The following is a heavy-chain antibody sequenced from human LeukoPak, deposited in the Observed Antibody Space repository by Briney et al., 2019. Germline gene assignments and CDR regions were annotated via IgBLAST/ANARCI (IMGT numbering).Heavy chain of an antibody. CDR1: GFTFSSYW. V-gene: IGHV3-74*01. J-gene: IGHJ4*02. Sequence: GGSLRLSCATSGFTFSSYWMHWVRQAPGMGLVWVSHINGDGSWTTYADSVKGRFTISKDNAKNTVYLQMNNLRAEDTAVYYCVSFYETYWGRGTLVTVSS. CDR3: VSFYETY. CDR2: INGDGSWT. D-gene: IGHD2-2*01.